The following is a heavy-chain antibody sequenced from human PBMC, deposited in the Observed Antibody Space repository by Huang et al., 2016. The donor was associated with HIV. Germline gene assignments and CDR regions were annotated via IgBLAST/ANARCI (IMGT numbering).Heavy chain of an antibody. D-gene: IGHD6-19*01. CDR1: GFTFSSYG. V-gene: IGHV3-30*18. J-gene: IGHJ4*02. CDR3: AKGEVAVAGSYFDY. Sequence: QVQLVESGGGVVQPGRSLRLSCAASGFTFSSYGMHWVRQAPGKGREGVAVITYDGSNKYYADSVKGRFTISRDNSKNTLYLQMNSLRAEDTAVYYCAKGEVAVAGSYFDYWGQGTLVTVSS. CDR2: ITYDGSNK.